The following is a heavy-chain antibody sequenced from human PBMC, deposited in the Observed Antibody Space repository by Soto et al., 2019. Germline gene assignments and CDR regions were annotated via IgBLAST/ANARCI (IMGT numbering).Heavy chain of an antibody. V-gene: IGHV3-74*01. CDR1: VFTFSNDW. CDR2: INADGGST. CDR3: IKVLTRGVGVPRFYFDS. Sequence: GWSLRLSCSASVFTFSNDWMHWVRQAPGKGLEWVSRINADGGSTHYADSVRGRFTISRDNAKNTLFLQLNSLRVEDTAIYYCIKVLTRGVGVPRFYFDSWGQGTLVTVSS. J-gene: IGHJ4*02. D-gene: IGHD3-9*01.